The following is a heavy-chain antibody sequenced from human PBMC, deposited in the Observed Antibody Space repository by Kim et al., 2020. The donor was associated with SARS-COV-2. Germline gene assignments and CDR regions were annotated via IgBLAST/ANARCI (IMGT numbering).Heavy chain of an antibody. D-gene: IGHD1-1*01. J-gene: IGHJ3*01. Sequence: PARNGRVIMSVDTSKNQFSLNLSSVTAADTAVYYCARRYNWKRNVGRAFDVWGQGTAVTVSS. V-gene: IGHV4-59*08. CDR3: ARRYNWKRNVGRAFDV.